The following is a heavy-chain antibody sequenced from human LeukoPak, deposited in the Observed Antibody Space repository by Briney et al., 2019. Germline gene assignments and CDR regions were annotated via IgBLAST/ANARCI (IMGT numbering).Heavy chain of an antibody. CDR1: GFTFSSYA. Sequence: GGSLRLSCAASGFTFSSYAMHWVRQAPGKGLEYVSAISSNGGSTYYAKSVKGRFTISRDNSKNTLYLQMGSLRAEDMAVYYCARETYDSSGPLTNASDIWGQGTMVTVSS. J-gene: IGHJ3*02. CDR3: ARETYDSSGPLTNASDI. CDR2: ISSNGGST. D-gene: IGHD3-22*01. V-gene: IGHV3-64*01.